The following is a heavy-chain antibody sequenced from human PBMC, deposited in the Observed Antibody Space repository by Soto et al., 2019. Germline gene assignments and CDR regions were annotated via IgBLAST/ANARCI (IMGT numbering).Heavy chain of an antibody. J-gene: IGHJ6*02. V-gene: IGHV4-38-2*01. CDR3: ARSPRLATAMVTFMDV. CDR1: GYSISSGYY. Sequence: SETLSVTCAVSGYSISSGYYWGWIRQPPGKGLEWIGSIYHSGSTYYNPSLKSRVTISVDTSKNQFSLKLSSVTAADTAVYYCARSPRLATAMVTFMDVWGQGTTVTVS. CDR2: IYHSGST. D-gene: IGHD5-18*01.